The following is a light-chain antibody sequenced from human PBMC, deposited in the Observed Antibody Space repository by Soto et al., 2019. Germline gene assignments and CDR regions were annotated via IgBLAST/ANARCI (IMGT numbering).Light chain of an antibody. Sequence: DIQMTQSPSSLSASVGDRVTITCRASQSISSYLNWYQQKLGKAPKLLIYAASSLQSGVPSRFSGSGSGTDFTLTISSLQPEDFATYYCQQSCSTLWTFGQGTKVEIK. CDR1: QSISSY. V-gene: IGKV1-39*01. CDR2: AAS. J-gene: IGKJ1*01. CDR3: QQSCSTLWT.